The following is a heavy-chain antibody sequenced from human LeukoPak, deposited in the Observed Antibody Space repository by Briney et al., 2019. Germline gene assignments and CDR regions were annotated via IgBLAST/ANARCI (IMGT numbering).Heavy chain of an antibody. J-gene: IGHJ5*02. Sequence: ASVKVSCKASGYTFTTYAMHWVRQAPGQGLEWMGWINPNSGDTNYAQRFQGRVTMTRDTSISTAYMELSRLTSDDTAVYYCARPTLQTLGAWGQGTLVTVSS. V-gene: IGHV1-2*02. CDR1: GYTFTTYA. CDR2: INPNSGDT. CDR3: ARPTLQTLGA. D-gene: IGHD3-10*01.